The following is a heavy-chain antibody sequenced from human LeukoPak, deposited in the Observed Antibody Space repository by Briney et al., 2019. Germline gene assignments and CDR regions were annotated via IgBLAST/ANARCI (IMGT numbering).Heavy chain of an antibody. D-gene: IGHD3-16*01. CDR2: IYHSGTT. CDR1: GGSISSSSYY. V-gene: IGHV4-39*07. Sequence: SETLSLTCTVSGGSISSSSYYWGWIRQPPGKGLEWIGSIYHSGTTYYSPSLKSRVTISVDTSKNQFSLKLSSVTATDTAVYYCAKEGDYWGQGTLVTVSS. CDR3: AKEGDY. J-gene: IGHJ4*02.